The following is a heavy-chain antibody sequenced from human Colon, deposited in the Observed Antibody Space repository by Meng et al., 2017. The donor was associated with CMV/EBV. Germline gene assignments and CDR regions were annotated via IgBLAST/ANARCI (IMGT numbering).Heavy chain of an antibody. V-gene: IGHV4-39*07. CDR2: IYYSGST. D-gene: IGHD3-10*01. CDR3: ARVMVRGVIFY. J-gene: IGHJ4*02. CDR1: GGSISSTNYY. Sequence: SETLSLTCTVSGGSISSTNYYWGWIRQPPGKGLEWIGSIYYSGSTYYNPSLKSPVTISIDTPKNQFSLKVSSVTAADTAVYYCARVMVRGVIFYWGQGTLVTVSS.